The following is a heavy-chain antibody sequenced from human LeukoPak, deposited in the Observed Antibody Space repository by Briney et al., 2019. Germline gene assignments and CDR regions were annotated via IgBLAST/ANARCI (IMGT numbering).Heavy chain of an antibody. V-gene: IGHV3-30*04. J-gene: IGHJ4*02. CDR3: AGGDYGSVDY. Sequence: GGSLRLSCAASGFTFSSYAMHWVRQAPGKGLEWVAVISYDGSNKYYADSVKGRFTISRDNSKNTLYLQMNSLRAEDTAVYYCAGGDYGSVDYWGQGTLVTVSS. CDR2: ISYDGSNK. CDR1: GFTFSSYA. D-gene: IGHD4-17*01.